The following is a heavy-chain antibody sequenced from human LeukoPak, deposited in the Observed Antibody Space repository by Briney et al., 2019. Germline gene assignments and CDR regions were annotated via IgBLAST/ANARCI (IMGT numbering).Heavy chain of an antibody. CDR1: GGTFSSYA. D-gene: IGHD5-18*01. CDR3: ARDGEYSYGYGFDY. J-gene: IGHJ4*02. CDR2: IIPILGIA. Sequence: GSSVKVSCKASGGTFSSYAISWVRQAPGQGLEWMGRIIPILGIANYAQKFQGRVTITADKSTSTAYMELSSLRSEDTAVYYCARDGEYSYGYGFDYWGQGTLVTVPS. V-gene: IGHV1-69*04.